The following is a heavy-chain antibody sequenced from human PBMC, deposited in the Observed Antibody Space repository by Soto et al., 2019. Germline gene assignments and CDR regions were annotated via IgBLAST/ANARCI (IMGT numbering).Heavy chain of an antibody. CDR2: IVVGSGNT. D-gene: IGHD4-17*01. CDR1: GFTFTSSA. J-gene: IGHJ4*02. CDR3: AARNRRYGDYVFDY. V-gene: IGHV1-58*01. Sequence: SVKVSCKASGFTFTSSAVQWVRQARGQRLEWIGWIVVGSGNTNYAQKFQERVTITRDMSTGTAYMELSSLRSEDTAVYYCAARNRRYGDYVFDYWGQGTLVTVSS.